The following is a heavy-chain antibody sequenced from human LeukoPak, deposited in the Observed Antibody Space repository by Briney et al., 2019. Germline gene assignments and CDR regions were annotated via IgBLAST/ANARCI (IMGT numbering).Heavy chain of an antibody. D-gene: IGHD5-12*01. J-gene: IGHJ4*02. Sequence: GGSLRLSCVDSGVTFGTYWMTWVRQAPGKGLEWVADIKYDGSEMYYGDSVKGRFTVSRDNAKNSLYLQMNSLRAEDTAMYYCARDVGLSGYDLNDYWGQGTLVTVSS. CDR1: GVTFGTYW. V-gene: IGHV3-7*01. CDR2: IKYDGSEM. CDR3: ARDVGLSGYDLNDY.